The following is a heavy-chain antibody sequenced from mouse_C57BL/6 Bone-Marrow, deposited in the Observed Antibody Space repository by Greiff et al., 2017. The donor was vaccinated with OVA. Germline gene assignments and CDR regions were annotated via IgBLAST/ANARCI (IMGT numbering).Heavy chain of an antibody. CDR3: ARRDYGSSDAMDY. J-gene: IGHJ4*01. CDR1: GYTFTTYP. Sequence: QVQLKESGAELVKPGASVKMSCKASGYTFTTYPIEWMKQNHGKSLEWIGNFHPYNDDTKYNEKFKGKATLTVEKSSSTVYLELSRLTSDDSAVYYCARRDYGSSDAMDYWGKGTSVTVSS. D-gene: IGHD1-1*01. V-gene: IGHV1-47*01. CDR2: FHPYNDDT.